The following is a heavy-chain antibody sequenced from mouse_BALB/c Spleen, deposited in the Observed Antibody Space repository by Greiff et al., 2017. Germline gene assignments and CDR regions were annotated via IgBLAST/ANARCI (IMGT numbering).Heavy chain of an antibody. V-gene: IGHV1-82*01. CDR2: IYPGDGDT. Sequence: QVQLQQSGPELVKPGASVKISCKASGYAFSSSWMNWVKQRPGQGLEWIGRIYPGDGDTNYNGKFKGKATLTADKSSSTAYMQLSSLTSVDSAVYFCARDYYGYGFAYWGQGTLVTVSA. CDR1: GYAFSSSW. D-gene: IGHD1-2*01. CDR3: ARDYYGYGFAY. J-gene: IGHJ3*01.